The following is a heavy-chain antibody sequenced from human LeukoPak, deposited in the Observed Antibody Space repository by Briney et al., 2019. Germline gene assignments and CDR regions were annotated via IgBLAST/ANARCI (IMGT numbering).Heavy chain of an antibody. CDR3: AKDFVGTGNFRGGDY. Sequence: GGSLRLSCAASGFIFSNYALAWVSQAPGKGLEWVSGIRRIGGSTHYADSVKGRFTISRDNSKNILYLQMNSLRAEDTALYYCAKDFVGTGNFRGGDYWGQGTLVTVSS. V-gene: IGHV3-23*01. CDR2: IRRIGGST. CDR1: GFIFSNYA. D-gene: IGHD1-1*01. J-gene: IGHJ4*02.